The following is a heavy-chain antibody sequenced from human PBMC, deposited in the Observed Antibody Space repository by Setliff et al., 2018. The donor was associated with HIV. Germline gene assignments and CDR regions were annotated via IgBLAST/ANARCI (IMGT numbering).Heavy chain of an antibody. D-gene: IGHD6-19*01. Sequence: ASVKVSCKASGYSFTRNFVHWVRQAPGQRLEWMGWINAGNGNTKYSQKFQGRVTISRDTSASTVYMELNSLRSEDTAIYYCARDIGSVWHNWFDPWDQGTLVTVSS. J-gene: IGHJ5*02. CDR2: INAGNGNT. CDR1: GYSFTRNF. V-gene: IGHV1-3*01. CDR3: ARDIGSVWHNWFDP.